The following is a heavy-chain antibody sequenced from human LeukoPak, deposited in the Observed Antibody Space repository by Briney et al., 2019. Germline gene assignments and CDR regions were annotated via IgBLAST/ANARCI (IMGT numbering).Heavy chain of an antibody. V-gene: IGHV4-34*01. CDR3: ARHKSGYSPFDY. Sequence: SETLSLTCAVYGGSFSGYYWSWIRQPPGKGLEWIGEINHSGSTNYNPSLKSRVTISVDTSKNQFSLKLSSVTAADTAVYYCARHKSGYSPFDYWGQGTLVTFSS. CDR2: INHSGST. J-gene: IGHJ4*02. D-gene: IGHD3-3*01. CDR1: GGSFSGYY.